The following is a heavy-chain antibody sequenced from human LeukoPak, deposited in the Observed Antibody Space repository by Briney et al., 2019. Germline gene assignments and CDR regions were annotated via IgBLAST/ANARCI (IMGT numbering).Heavy chain of an antibody. CDR3: AREAHLYSSSSRNPAGPTDY. CDR1: GGSLSGYF. CDR2: INHSGST. V-gene: IGHV4-34*01. Sequence: PSENLSLTCAVYGGSLSGYFWSWIRQSPGKGLEWIGEINHSGSTNYNPSLKGRVTISVDTSKYQFSLKLSSVTAADTAVYYCAREAHLYSSSSRNPAGPTDYWGQGTLVTVSS. D-gene: IGHD6-6*01. J-gene: IGHJ4*02.